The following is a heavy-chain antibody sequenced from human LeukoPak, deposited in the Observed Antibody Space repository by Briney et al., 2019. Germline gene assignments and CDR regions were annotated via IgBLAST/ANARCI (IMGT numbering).Heavy chain of an antibody. CDR2: ISGSGGSTDYA. D-gene: IGHD3-10*01. Sequence: GGSLRLSCAASGFTFSSYAMSWVRQAPGKGLEWVSGISGSGGSTDYAYYADSVKGRFTISRDNSENTLYLRMNNLRAEDTAVYYCANYRGPLTTCAFDFWGQGTTVTVSS. CDR3: ANYRGPLTTCAFDF. V-gene: IGHV3-23*01. CDR1: GFTFSSYA. J-gene: IGHJ3*01.